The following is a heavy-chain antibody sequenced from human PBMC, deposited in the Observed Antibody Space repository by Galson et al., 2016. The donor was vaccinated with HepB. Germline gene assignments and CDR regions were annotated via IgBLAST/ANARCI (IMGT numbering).Heavy chain of an antibody. J-gene: IGHJ5*02. CDR1: GFTVATYG. D-gene: IGHD6-19*01. CDR2: ISSDRNTI. V-gene: IGHV3-48*02. Sequence: SPRLSCAASGFTVATYGMTWVRQAPGKAPERITYISSDRNTIYYADSVRGRFTISRDDANNSLFLQMNSLRDEDTAVYYCTRLSSAWSDDHWGQGTLVTVSS. CDR3: TRLSSAWSDDH.